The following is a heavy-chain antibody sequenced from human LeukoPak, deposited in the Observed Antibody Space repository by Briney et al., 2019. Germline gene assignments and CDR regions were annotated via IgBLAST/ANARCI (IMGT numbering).Heavy chain of an antibody. D-gene: IGHD3-22*01. J-gene: IGHJ4*02. CDR3: AKDAQPITMKYYFDY. Sequence: AGGSLRLSCTASGFTFRSYSMNWVRQAPGKGLEWVSTIGSISHYIYYADSVKGRFTISRDNSKNTLYLQMNSLRAEDTAVYYCAKDAQPITMKYYFDYWGQGTLVTVSS. CDR1: GFTFRSYS. CDR2: IGSISHYI. V-gene: IGHV3-21*01.